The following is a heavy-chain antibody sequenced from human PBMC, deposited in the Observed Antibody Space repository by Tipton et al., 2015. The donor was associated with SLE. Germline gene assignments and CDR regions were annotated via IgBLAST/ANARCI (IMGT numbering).Heavy chain of an antibody. V-gene: IGHV4-59*01. CDR3: ARDLNGDSRGYYYYMDV. J-gene: IGHJ6*03. Sequence: TLSLTCTVSGGSISTYYWSWIRQPPGKGLEWIGYIYYSGSTNYNPSLKSRVTISVDTSRSQFSLKLTSVTAADTAIYYCARDLNGDSRGYYYYMDVWGKGTTVTVSS. D-gene: IGHD3-22*01. CDR2: IYYSGST. CDR1: GGSISTYY.